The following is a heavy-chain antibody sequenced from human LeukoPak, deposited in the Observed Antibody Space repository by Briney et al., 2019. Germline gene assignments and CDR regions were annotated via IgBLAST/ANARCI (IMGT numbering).Heavy chain of an antibody. Sequence: SVKVSCKASGGTFSSYAISWVRQAPGQGLEWMGGIIPIFGTANYAQKFQGRVTITADESTSTAYMELSSLRSEDTAVYYCARVPRGYSSSWSFDYWGQGTLVTVSP. CDR2: IIPIFGTA. V-gene: IGHV1-69*13. CDR3: ARVPRGYSSSWSFDY. D-gene: IGHD6-13*01. CDR1: GGTFSSYA. J-gene: IGHJ4*02.